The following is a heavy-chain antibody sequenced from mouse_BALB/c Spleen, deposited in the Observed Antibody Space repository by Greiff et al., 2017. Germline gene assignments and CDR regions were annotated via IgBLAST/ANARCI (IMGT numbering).Heavy chain of an antibody. Sequence: EVQGVESGGGLVKPGGSLKLSCAASGFTFSSYAMSWVRQTPEKRLEWVASISSGGSTYYPDSVKGRFTISRDNARNILYLQMSSLRSEDTAMYYCARGVGAYWGQGTLVTVSA. D-gene: IGHD1-3*01. CDR2: ISSGGST. CDR1: GFTFSSYA. J-gene: IGHJ3*01. CDR3: ARGVGAY. V-gene: IGHV5-6-5*01.